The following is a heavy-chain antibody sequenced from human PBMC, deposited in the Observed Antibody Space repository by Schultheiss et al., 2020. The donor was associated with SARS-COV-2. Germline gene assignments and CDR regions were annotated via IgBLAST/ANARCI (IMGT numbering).Heavy chain of an antibody. CDR3: ARGRMVRGVIKGYYYYYGMDV. V-gene: IGHV3-30-3*01. D-gene: IGHD3-10*01. J-gene: IGHJ6*02. CDR2: ISYDGSNK. Sequence: GESLKISCAASGFTFSSYAMHWVRQAPGKGLEWVAVISYDGSNKYYADSVKGRFTISRDNSKNTLYLQMNSLRAEDTAVYYCARGRMVRGVIKGYYYYYGMDVWGQGTTVTVSS. CDR1: GFTFSSYA.